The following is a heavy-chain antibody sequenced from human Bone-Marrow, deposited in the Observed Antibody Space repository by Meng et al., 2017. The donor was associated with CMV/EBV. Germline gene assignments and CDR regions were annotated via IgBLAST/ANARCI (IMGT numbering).Heavy chain of an antibody. J-gene: IGHJ5*02. CDR2: ISYDGSNK. CDR3: AREEFRQQLVYGRNWFDP. D-gene: IGHD6-13*01. CDR1: GFTFSSYA. V-gene: IGHV3-30-3*01. Sequence: GGSLRLSCAASGFTFSSYAMHWVRQAPVKGLEWVAVISYDGSNKYYADSVKGRFSISRDNSRNTLYLQMNSLRAEDTAVYYCAREEFRQQLVYGRNWFDPWGQGTRVTVYS.